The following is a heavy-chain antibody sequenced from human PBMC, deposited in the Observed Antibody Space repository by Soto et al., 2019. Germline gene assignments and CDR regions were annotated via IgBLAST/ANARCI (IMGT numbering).Heavy chain of an antibody. J-gene: IGHJ5*02. D-gene: IGHD2-15*01. CDR3: ASSDYCSGGSCYPPNWFDP. CDR2: IYHTGST. V-gene: IGHV4-4*02. CDR1: GGSISSNNW. Sequence: QVQLQESGPGLVKPSGTLSLTCAASGGSISSNNWWSWVRQPPGKGLEWIGEIYHTGSTNYNPSLKSRVTISVDKSKNQFSRKLSSVTAADTAVYYCASSDYCSGGSCYPPNWFDPWGQGTLVTVSS.